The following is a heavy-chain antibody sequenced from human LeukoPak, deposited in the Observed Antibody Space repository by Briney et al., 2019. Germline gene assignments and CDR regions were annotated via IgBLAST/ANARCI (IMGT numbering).Heavy chain of an antibody. CDR1: GFTFSSYA. D-gene: IGHD4-17*01. V-gene: IGHV3-23*01. Sequence: GGSLRLSCAASGFTFSSYAMSWVRQAPGKGLEWVSAISGSGGSTYYADSVKGRFTISRDNSKNTLYLQMNSLRAEDTAVYYCARGPNYGDSFPNWYFDLWGRGTLVTVSS. J-gene: IGHJ2*01. CDR3: ARGPNYGDSFPNWYFDL. CDR2: ISGSGGST.